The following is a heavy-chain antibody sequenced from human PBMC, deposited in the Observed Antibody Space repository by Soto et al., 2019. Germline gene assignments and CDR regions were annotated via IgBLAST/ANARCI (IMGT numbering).Heavy chain of an antibody. Sequence: SETLSLTCTVSGDSISNYYWSWIRQPPGKGLEWIGYIYYTGSTNYNPSLKSRVTISIDTSKNQFSLRLSSVTAADTAVYYCARVGYSYGYYLDYWGQGTLVTVSS. V-gene: IGHV4-59*01. CDR3: ARVGYSYGYYLDY. D-gene: IGHD5-18*01. CDR1: GDSISNYY. CDR2: IYYTGST. J-gene: IGHJ4*02.